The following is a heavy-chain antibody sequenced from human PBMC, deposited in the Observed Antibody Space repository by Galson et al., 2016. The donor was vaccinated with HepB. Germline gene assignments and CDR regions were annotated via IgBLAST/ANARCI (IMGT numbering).Heavy chain of an antibody. V-gene: IGHV4-59*01. CDR2: IFYSGAT. J-gene: IGHJ5*02. CDR3: ARGGASSRWLFP. Sequence: SETLSLTCTVSGGSITNYYWSWIRQSPGKGLEWIGYIFYSGATKYNPSLESRITLSVDTSKNQFSLKLSSVTAADTAVYYCARGGASSRWLFPWGQGTLVTVSS. CDR1: GGSITNYY. D-gene: IGHD3-22*01.